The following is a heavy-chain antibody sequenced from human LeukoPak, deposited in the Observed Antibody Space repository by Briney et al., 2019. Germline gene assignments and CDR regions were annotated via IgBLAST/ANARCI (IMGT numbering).Heavy chain of an antibody. CDR3: ARVRERYFDWLPPDY. Sequence: GGSLRLSCAASGFTFSSYWMSWVRQAPGKGLEWVANIKQDGSEKYYVDSVKGRFTISRDNAKNSLYLQMNSLRAEDTAVYYCARVRERYFDWLPPDYWGQEPWSPSPQ. D-gene: IGHD3-9*01. J-gene: IGHJ4*01. CDR1: GFTFSSYW. V-gene: IGHV3-7*03. CDR2: IKQDGSEK.